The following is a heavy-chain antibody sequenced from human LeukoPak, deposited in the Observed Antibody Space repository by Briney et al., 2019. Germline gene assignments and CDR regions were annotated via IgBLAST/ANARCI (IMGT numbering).Heavy chain of an antibody. V-gene: IGHV1-69*05. D-gene: IGHD5-12*01. CDR2: IIPIFGTA. CDR1: GGTFSSYT. J-gene: IGHJ4*02. CDR3: AREALATGFDY. Sequence: SVQVSCKASGGTFSSYTISWVRQAPGQGLEWMGGIIPIFGTANYAEKFQGRVTITTDESTSTAYMELSSLRSEDTAVYYCAREALATGFDYWGQGTLVTVSS.